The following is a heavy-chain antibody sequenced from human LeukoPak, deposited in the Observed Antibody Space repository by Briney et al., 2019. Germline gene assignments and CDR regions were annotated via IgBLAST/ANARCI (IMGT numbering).Heavy chain of an antibody. CDR3: ARDSGIVVPSPPHDY. J-gene: IGHJ4*02. CDR1: GFTFSSYG. V-gene: IGHV3-30*03. D-gene: IGHD3-22*01. Sequence: GGSLRLSCAASGFTFSSYGMHWVRQAPGKGLEWVAVISYDGSNKYYADSVKGRFTISRDNSKNTLYLQMNSLRAEDTAVYYRARDSGIVVPSPPHDYWGQGTLVTVSS. CDR2: ISYDGSNK.